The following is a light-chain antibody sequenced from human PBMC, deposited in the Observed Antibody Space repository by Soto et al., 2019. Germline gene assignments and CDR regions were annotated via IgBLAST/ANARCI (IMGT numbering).Light chain of an antibody. CDR3: CSYAGSWV. CDR2: EVS. J-gene: IGLJ3*02. Sequence: QSALTQPASVSGSPGQSITISCTGTSSDVGSYNLVSWYQQYPGKAPKLMIYEVSKRPSGVSNRFSGSKSGNTASLTISGLHDEDEDDYYCCSYAGSWVFGGGTKLTVL. V-gene: IGLV2-23*02. CDR1: SSDVGSYNL.